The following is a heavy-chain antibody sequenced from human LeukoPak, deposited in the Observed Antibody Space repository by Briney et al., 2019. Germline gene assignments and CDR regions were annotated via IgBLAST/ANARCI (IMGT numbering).Heavy chain of an antibody. CDR2: IYPGDSDT. J-gene: IGHJ4*02. CDR1: GYSFTSYW. Sequence: GESLKISCKGSGYSFTSYWIGWVRQMPGKGLEWMGIIYPGDSDTRYSPSFQGQVTISADKSISTAHLQWSSLKASDTAMYYCARHRPIHYYDSSGYYFDYWGQGTLVTVSS. D-gene: IGHD3-22*01. V-gene: IGHV5-51*01. CDR3: ARHRPIHYYDSSGYYFDY.